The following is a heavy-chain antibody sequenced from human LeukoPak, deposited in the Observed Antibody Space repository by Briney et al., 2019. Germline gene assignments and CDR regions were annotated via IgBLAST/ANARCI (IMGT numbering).Heavy chain of an antibody. J-gene: IGHJ4*02. CDR3: ARARSGWDY. D-gene: IGHD6-19*01. CDR2: ISSSGSTI. V-gene: IGHV3-48*03. Sequence: PGGSLRLSCAASGFTFSSYEMNWVRQAPGKGLEWVSYISSSGSTIYYADSVKGRFTISRDNAKNSLYLQMNSLGAEDTAVYYCARARSGWDYWGQGTLVTVSS. CDR1: GFTFSSYE.